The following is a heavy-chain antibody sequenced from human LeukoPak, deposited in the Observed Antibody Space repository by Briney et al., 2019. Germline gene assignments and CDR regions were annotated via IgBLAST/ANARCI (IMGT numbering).Heavy chain of an antibody. J-gene: IGHJ4*02. D-gene: IGHD3-22*01. CDR3: AKDAPSVRPVVITYFDY. CDR2: VKQDVNEK. CDR1: GFTFSSHW. Sequence: GGSLRLSCAASGFTFSSHWMTWVRQAPGKGLEWVASVKQDVNEKYYVDSVKGRLTISRDNAKNSLFLQMNSLRVEDTAVYYCAKDAPSVRPVVITYFDYWGQGTLVTVSS. V-gene: IGHV3-7*03.